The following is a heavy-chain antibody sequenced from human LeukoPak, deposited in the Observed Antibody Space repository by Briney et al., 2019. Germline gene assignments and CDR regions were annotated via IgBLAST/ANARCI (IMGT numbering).Heavy chain of an antibody. D-gene: IGHD4-17*01. CDR3: ARDTLVYADSPDAFDI. J-gene: IGHJ3*02. Sequence: GGSLRLSCAASGFTFDDYTMHWVRQAPGKGLEWVSLISWDVGSTYYADSVKGRFTISRDNSKNSLYLQMNSLRDEDTAVYYCARDTLVYADSPDAFDIWGQGTMVTVSS. V-gene: IGHV3-43*01. CDR1: GFTFDDYT. CDR2: ISWDVGST.